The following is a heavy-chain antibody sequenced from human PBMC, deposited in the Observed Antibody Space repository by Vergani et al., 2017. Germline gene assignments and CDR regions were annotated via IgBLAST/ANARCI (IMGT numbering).Heavy chain of an antibody. V-gene: IGHV1-69*01. J-gene: IGHJ3*02. D-gene: IGHD3-10*01. CDR2: IIPIFGTA. Sequence: QVQLVQSGAEVKKPGSSVKVSCKASGGTFSSYAISWVRQAPGQGLEWMGGIIPIFGTANYAQKFQGRVTITADESTSTAYMELSSLRSEDTAVYYCARGTVDDYGSGSFGLDAFDIWGQGTMVTVSS. CDR1: GGTFSSYA. CDR3: ARGTVDDYGSGSFGLDAFDI.